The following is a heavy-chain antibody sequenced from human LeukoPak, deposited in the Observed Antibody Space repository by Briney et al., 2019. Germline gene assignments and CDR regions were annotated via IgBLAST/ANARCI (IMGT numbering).Heavy chain of an antibody. CDR1: GYTFTSYD. Sequence: GASVKVSCKASGYTFTSYDINWVRQATGQGLEWMGWMNPNSGNTGYAQKFQGRVTMTRNTSISTAYMELSSLRSEDTAVYYCARDPRGPPWRWVDYWGQGTLVTVSS. D-gene: IGHD1-1*01. V-gene: IGHV1-8*01. CDR3: ARDPRGPPWRWVDY. J-gene: IGHJ4*02. CDR2: MNPNSGNT.